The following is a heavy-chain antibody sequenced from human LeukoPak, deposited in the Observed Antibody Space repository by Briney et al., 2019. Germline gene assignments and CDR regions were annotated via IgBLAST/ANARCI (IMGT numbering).Heavy chain of an antibody. Sequence: SETLSLTCAVYGGSFSGYYWSWIRQPPGKGLEWIGEINHSGSTNYNPSLKSRVTISVDTSKNQFSLKLSSVTAADTAVYYCARVRMTTVTDYWGQGTLVTVSS. CDR1: GGSFSGYY. D-gene: IGHD4-17*01. CDR2: INHSGST. CDR3: ARVRMTTVTDY. J-gene: IGHJ4*02. V-gene: IGHV4-34*01.